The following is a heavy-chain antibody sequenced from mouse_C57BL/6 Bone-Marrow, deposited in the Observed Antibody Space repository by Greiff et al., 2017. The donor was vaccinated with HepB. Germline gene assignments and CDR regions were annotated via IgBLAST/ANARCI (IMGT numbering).Heavy chain of an antibody. Sequence: VQLQQSGPELVKPGASVKISCKASGYAFSSSWMNWVKQRPGKGLEWIGRIYPGDGDTNYNGKFKGKATLTADESSSTAYMQLSSLTSEDSAVYFCARHGSSDYFDYWGQGTTLTVSS. CDR3: ARHGSSDYFDY. V-gene: IGHV1-82*01. CDR1: GYAFSSSW. J-gene: IGHJ2*01. CDR2: IYPGDGDT. D-gene: IGHD1-1*01.